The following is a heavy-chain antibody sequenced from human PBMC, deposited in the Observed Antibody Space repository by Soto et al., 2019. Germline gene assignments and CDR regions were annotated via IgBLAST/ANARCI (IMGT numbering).Heavy chain of an antibody. J-gene: IGHJ4*02. D-gene: IGHD2-15*01. CDR1: NYSISSGYY. CDR3: ARVEAAKFFAH. CDR2: IFHTGST. V-gene: IGHV4-38-2*01. Sequence: PSLTCAVSNYSISSGYYWGWIRQPPEKGLEYIGSIFHTGSTYYNPSLKGRVIISVDTSKNQFSLRLNSVTAADTAVYFCARVEAAKFFAHWGQGTLVTVSS.